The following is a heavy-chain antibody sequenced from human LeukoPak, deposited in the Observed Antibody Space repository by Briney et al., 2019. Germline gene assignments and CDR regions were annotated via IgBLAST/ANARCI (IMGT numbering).Heavy chain of an antibody. CDR3: ARDAQSGAFSDFDY. CDR2: ITHSGGTQ. Sequence: PGTSLRLSCEASGFTFGNYAIHWVRQVPGEGLEWVAIITHSGGTQYYADSVKGRFTISRDNSQSTVFLQMNSLRPEDTAVYYCARDAQSGAFSDFDYWGQGTLVTVSS. D-gene: IGHD1-26*01. V-gene: IGHV3-30-3*01. J-gene: IGHJ4*02. CDR1: GFTFGNYA.